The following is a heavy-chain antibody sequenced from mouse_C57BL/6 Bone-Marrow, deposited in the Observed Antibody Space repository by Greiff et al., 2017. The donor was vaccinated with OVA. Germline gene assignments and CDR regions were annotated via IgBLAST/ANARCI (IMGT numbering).Heavy chain of an antibody. CDR3: INVVPYDRDY. J-gene: IGHJ4*01. Sequence: VQLQQSGPELVKPGASVKMSCKASGYTFTDYNMHWVKQSHGKSLEWIGYINPNNGGTSYDQKFKGKATLTVNKSSSTAYMELRSLTSEDSAVYFCINVVPYDRDYGGQGTSLTASS. CDR2: INPNNGGT. D-gene: IGHD6-1*01. CDR1: GYTFTDYN. V-gene: IGHV1-22*01.